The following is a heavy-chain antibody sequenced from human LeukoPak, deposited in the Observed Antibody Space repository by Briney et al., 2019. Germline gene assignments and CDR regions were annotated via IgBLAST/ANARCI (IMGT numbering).Heavy chain of an antibody. Sequence: ASVKVSCKASGGTFSSYAISWVRQAPGKGLEWMGGFDPEDGETIYAQKFQGRVTMTEDTSTDTAYMELSSLRSEDTAVYYCATTMITFGGVIAFFDYWGQGTLVTVSS. CDR1: GGTFSSYA. CDR2: FDPEDGET. J-gene: IGHJ4*02. D-gene: IGHD3-16*02. CDR3: ATTMITFGGVIAFFDY. V-gene: IGHV1-24*01.